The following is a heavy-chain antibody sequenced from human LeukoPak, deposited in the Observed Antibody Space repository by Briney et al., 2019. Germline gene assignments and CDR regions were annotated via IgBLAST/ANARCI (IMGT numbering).Heavy chain of an antibody. D-gene: IGHD3-10*01. Sequence: SETLSLTCTVSGGSISSYYWSWIRQPPGKGLEWIGYIYYSGSTNYNPSPKSRVTISVDTSKNQFSLKLSSVTAADTAVYYCARSMGITMVRGVIITDDAFDIWGQGTMVTVSS. CDR3: ARSMGITMVRGVIITDDAFDI. J-gene: IGHJ3*02. V-gene: IGHV4-59*01. CDR2: IYYSGST. CDR1: GGSISSYY.